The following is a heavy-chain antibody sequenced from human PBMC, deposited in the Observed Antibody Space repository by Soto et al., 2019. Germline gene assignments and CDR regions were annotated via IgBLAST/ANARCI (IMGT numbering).Heavy chain of an antibody. CDR1: GYTFTSYY. CDR2: INPSGGST. V-gene: IGHV1-46*01. CDR3: ARDQVAAAGTGQHYYYYYGMDV. J-gene: IGHJ6*02. Sequence: ASVKVSCKASGYTFTSYYMHWVRQAPGQGLEWMGIINPSGGSTSYAQKFQGRVTMTRDTSTSTVYMELSSLRSEDTAVYYCARDQVAAAGTGQHYYYYYGMDVWGQGTTVTVSS. D-gene: IGHD6-13*01.